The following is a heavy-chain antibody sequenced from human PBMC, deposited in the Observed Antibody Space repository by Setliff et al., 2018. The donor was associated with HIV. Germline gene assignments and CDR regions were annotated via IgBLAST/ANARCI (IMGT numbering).Heavy chain of an antibody. D-gene: IGHD3-10*01. J-gene: IGHJ3*02. CDR2: IIPIVGTA. Sequence: GASVKVSCKASGGTFSSYAISWGRQAPGQGLEWMGRIIPIVGTANYAQKFQGRVTITADKSTSTAYMELSSLRSEDTAVFSCARGCAVRGSGSYYKVPTFDIWGQGTMVTVSS. V-gene: IGHV1-69*04. CDR3: ARGCAVRGSGSYYKVPTFDI. CDR1: GGTFSSYA.